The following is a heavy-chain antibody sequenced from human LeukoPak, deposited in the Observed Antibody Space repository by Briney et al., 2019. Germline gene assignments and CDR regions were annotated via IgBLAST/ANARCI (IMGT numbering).Heavy chain of an antibody. Sequence: ASVKVPCKASGYTFTSYGISWVRQAPGQGLEWMGRISAYNGNTNYAQKLQGRVTMTTDTSTSTAYMELRSLRSDDTAVYYCARDPVLNDDYGDSLSFDYWGQGTLVTVSS. J-gene: IGHJ4*02. CDR2: ISAYNGNT. CDR3: ARDPVLNDDYGDSLSFDY. CDR1: GYTFTSYG. V-gene: IGHV1-18*01. D-gene: IGHD4-17*01.